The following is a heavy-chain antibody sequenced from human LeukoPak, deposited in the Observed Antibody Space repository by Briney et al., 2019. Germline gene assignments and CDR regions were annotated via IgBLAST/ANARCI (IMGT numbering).Heavy chain of an antibody. CDR3: AGSITMIGTLDP. J-gene: IGHJ5*02. CDR2: INHSGST. CDR1: GGSFSGYY. Sequence: SETLSLTCAVYGGSFSGYYWGWIRQPPGKGLEWIGEINHSGSTNYNPSLKSRVTISVDTSKNQFSLKLSSVTAADTAVYYCAGSITMIGTLDPWGQGTLVTVSS. D-gene: IGHD3-22*01. V-gene: IGHV4-34*01.